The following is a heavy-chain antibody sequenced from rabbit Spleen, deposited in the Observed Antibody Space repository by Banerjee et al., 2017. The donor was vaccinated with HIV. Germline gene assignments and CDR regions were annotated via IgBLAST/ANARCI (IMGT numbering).Heavy chain of an antibody. D-gene: IGHD1-1*01. CDR3: ARDTSSSFSSYGMDL. CDR2: IVTGSAST. J-gene: IGHJ6*01. Sequence: LEWIGCIVTGSASTSYASWAKGRFTISKTSSTTVTLQMTSLTAADTATYFCARDTSSSFSSYGMDLWGPGTLVTVS. V-gene: IGHV1S40*01.